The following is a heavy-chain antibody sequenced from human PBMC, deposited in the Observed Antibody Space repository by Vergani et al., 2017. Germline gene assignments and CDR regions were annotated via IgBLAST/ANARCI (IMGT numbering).Heavy chain of an antibody. J-gene: IGHJ6*03. Sequence: EVQLLESGGGLVQPGGSLRLSCAASGFTFSSYAMSWVRQAPGKGLEWVSAISGSGGSTYYADSVKGRFTISRDNSKNTLYLQMNSLRAEDTAVYYCARYPFGVYYYYMDVWGKGTTVTVSS. D-gene: IGHD3-10*01. CDR2: ISGSGGST. CDR1: GFTFSSYA. CDR3: ARYPFGVYYYYMDV. V-gene: IGHV3-23*01.